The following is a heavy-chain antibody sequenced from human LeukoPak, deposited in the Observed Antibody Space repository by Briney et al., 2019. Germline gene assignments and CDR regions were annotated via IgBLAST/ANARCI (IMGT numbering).Heavy chain of an antibody. J-gene: IGHJ4*02. CDR1: GFTFSSYG. CDR3: AKSGGYSYGPYYFDY. Sequence: GGSLRLSCAVSGFTFSSYGMSWVRQAPGKGVEWVSAISGSGGSTYYADSVKGRFTISRDNSKNTLYLQMNSLRAEDTAVYYCAKSGGYSYGPYYFDYWGQGTLVTVSS. V-gene: IGHV3-23*01. D-gene: IGHD5-18*01. CDR2: ISGSGGST.